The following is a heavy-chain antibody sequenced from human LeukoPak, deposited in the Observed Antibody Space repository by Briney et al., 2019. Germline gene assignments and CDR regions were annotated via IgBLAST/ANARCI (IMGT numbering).Heavy chain of an antibody. V-gene: IGHV3-66*01. D-gene: IGHD3-10*01. CDR2: IYSGGST. CDR3: ARDGLWFGETY. J-gene: IGHJ4*02. Sequence: GGSMRLSCAASGFTVSSNYMSWVRQAPGKGLEWVSVIYSGGSTYYADSVKGRFTISRDNSKNTLYLQMNSLRAEDTAVYYCARDGLWFGETYWGQGTLVTVSS. CDR1: GFTVSSNY.